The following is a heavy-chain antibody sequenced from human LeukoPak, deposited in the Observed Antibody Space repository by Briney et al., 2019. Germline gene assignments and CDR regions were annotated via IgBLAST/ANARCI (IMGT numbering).Heavy chain of an antibody. Sequence: ASVKVSCKASGYTFTSYYMHWVRQAPGQGLEWMGWINPNSGGTNYAQKFQGRVTMTRDTSISTAYMELSRLRSDDTAVHYCARVMGATTSSVRFDPWGQGTLVTVSS. CDR1: GYTFTSYY. D-gene: IGHD1-26*01. CDR2: INPNSGGT. CDR3: ARVMGATTSSVRFDP. V-gene: IGHV1-2*02. J-gene: IGHJ5*02.